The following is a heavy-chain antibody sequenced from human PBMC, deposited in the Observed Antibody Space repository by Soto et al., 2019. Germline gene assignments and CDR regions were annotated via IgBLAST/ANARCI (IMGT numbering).Heavy chain of an antibody. CDR1: GFTFSSYA. CDR3: VKNGGRGWVNWFDP. Sequence: GSLRLSFSASGFTFSSYAMHWVRQAPGKGLEYVSAISSNGGSTYYADSVKGRFTISRDNSKNTLYLQMSSLRTEDTAVYYCVKNGGRGWVNWFDPWGQGTLVTVSS. J-gene: IGHJ5*02. CDR2: ISSNGGST. D-gene: IGHD2-8*01. V-gene: IGHV3-64D*06.